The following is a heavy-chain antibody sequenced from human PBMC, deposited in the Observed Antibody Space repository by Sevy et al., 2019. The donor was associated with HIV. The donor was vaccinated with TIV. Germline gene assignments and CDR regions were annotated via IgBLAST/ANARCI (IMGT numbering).Heavy chain of an antibody. CDR1: GFDFGIYS. Sequence: GESLKISCAASGFDFGIYSMSWVRQATGKGLECVSTLSFGCGKINYADSVKGRFTISRDNSKSSVYLQMNNMRVEDTAVYYCAREGCTKPHDYWGQGALVTVSS. CDR3: AREGCTKPHDY. J-gene: IGHJ4*02. V-gene: IGHV3-23*01. CDR2: LSFGCGKI. D-gene: IGHD2-8*01.